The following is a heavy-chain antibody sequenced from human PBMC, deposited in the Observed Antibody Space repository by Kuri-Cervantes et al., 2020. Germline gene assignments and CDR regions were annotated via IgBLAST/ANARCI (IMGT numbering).Heavy chain of an antibody. D-gene: IGHD4-11*01. J-gene: IGHJ6*02. CDR3: AHSSKTLFPFYYYYGMDV. CDR2: IFSNDEK. CDR1: GFSLSNARMG. V-gene: IGHV2-26*01. Sequence: SGPTLVKPTETLTLTCTVSGFSLSNARMGVSWIRQPPGKALEWLAHIFSNDEKSYSTSLKSRLTISKDTSKNQVVLTMTNMDPVDTATYYCAHSSKTLFPFYYYYGMDVWGQGTTVTVSS.